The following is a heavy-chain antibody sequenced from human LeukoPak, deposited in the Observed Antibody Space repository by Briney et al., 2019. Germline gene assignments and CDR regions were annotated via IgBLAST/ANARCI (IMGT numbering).Heavy chain of an antibody. J-gene: IGHJ4*02. V-gene: IGHV4-31*03. CDR1: GGSIRSAGYS. CDR2: IYYSGNT. Sequence: PSQTLSLTCSVSGGSIRSAGYSWYWIRQFPGRGLEWIGYIYYSGNTAYNPSLESRVTISLDTSENQFSLNLTSVTAADTAVYFCARDGATGVLDHWGQGTLVTVSS. D-gene: IGHD1-1*01. CDR3: ARDGATGVLDH.